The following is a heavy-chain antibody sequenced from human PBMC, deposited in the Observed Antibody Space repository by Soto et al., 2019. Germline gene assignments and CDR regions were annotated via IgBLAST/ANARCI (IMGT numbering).Heavy chain of an antibody. Sequence: HPGGSLRLSCASSGFTFTTYTMSWVRQAPGKGLEWVSVISGSGGRPSYADSVQGRFIISRDNAKNSLYLQMNSLRAEDTAVYYCARERGYSYGYEDYWGQGTLVTVSS. CDR1: GFTFTTYT. J-gene: IGHJ4*02. CDR3: ARERGYSYGYEDY. V-gene: IGHV3-23*01. D-gene: IGHD5-18*01. CDR2: ISGSGGRP.